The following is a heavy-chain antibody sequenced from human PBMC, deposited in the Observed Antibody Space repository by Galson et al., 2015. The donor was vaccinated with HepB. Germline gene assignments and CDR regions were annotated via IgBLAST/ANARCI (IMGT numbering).Heavy chain of an antibody. Sequence: SETLSLTCAVYGGSFSGYYWSWIRQPPGKGLEWIGEINHSGSTNYNPSLKSRVTISVDTSKNQFSLKLSSVTAADTAVYYCARGKGAARTLYYYYMDVWGKGTTVTVSS. J-gene: IGHJ6*03. CDR3: ARGKGAARTLYYYYMDV. CDR2: INHSGST. D-gene: IGHD6-6*01. CDR1: GGSFSGYY. V-gene: IGHV4-34*01.